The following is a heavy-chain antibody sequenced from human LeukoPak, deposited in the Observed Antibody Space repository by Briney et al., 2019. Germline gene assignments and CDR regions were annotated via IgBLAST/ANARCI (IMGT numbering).Heavy chain of an antibody. CDR1: GGSISSYY. Sequence: SETLSLTCTVSGGSISSYYWSWIRQPPGKGLEWIGYIYYSGSTNYNPSLKSRVTISVDTSKNQFSLKLTSMTAADTAVHYCARARAVADYYYYYGMDVWGQGTTVTVSS. J-gene: IGHJ6*02. CDR2: IYYSGST. D-gene: IGHD6-19*01. V-gene: IGHV4-59*08. CDR3: ARARAVADYYYYYGMDV.